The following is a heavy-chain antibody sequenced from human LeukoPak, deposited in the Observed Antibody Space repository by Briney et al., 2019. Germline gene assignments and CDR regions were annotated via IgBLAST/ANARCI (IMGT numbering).Heavy chain of an antibody. J-gene: IGHJ4*02. Sequence: SETLSLTCAVYGGSFSGYYWSWIRQPPGKGLEWIGEINHSGSTNYNPSLKSRVTISVDTSKNQFSLKLSSVTAADTAVYYCAAYYYDSGGYYFLDYWGQGTLVTVSS. CDR2: INHSGST. V-gene: IGHV4-34*01. CDR3: AAYYYDSGGYYFLDY. D-gene: IGHD3-22*01. CDR1: GGSFSGYY.